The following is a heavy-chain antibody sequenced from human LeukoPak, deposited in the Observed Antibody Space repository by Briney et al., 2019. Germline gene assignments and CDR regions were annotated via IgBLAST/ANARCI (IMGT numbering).Heavy chain of an antibody. V-gene: IGHV3-7*01. CDR3: ARDWAHFGY. Sequence: GGSLRLSCAASGFTFSDYWMSWVRQAPGKGLEWVANMNQDGSEKHYVDSVKGRFTISRDNAKNSLSLQMNSLRAEDTAVYYCARDWAHFGYWGQGTLVTVSS. CDR2: MNQDGSEK. D-gene: IGHD3-10*01. J-gene: IGHJ4*02. CDR1: GFTFSDYW.